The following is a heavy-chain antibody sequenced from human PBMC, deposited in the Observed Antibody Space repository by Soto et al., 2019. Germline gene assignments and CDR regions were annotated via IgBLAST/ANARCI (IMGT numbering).Heavy chain of an antibody. CDR1: GYTFTSYG. D-gene: IGHD3-16*02. CDR2: ISAYNGNT. Sequence: GASVKVSCKASGYTFTSYGISWVRQAPGQGLEWMGWISAYNGNTNYAQKLQGRVTMTTDTSTSTAYMELRSLRSDDTAVYYCARGITFGGVIPYYYGMDVWGQGTTVTVSS. CDR3: ARGITFGGVIPYYYGMDV. J-gene: IGHJ6*02. V-gene: IGHV1-18*04.